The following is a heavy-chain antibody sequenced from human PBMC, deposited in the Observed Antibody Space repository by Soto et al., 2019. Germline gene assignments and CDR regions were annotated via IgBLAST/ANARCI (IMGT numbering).Heavy chain of an antibody. J-gene: IGHJ5*02. CDR3: ARDTFEYSSSSDPYNWFDP. V-gene: IGHV1-69*13. CDR1: GGTFSIYA. Sequence: SVKVSCKASGGTFSIYAISCVLQSPLQWLEWMGGIIPIFGTANYAQKFQGRVTITADESTSTAYMELSSLRSEDTAVYYCARDTFEYSSSSDPYNWFDPWGQGTLVTVSS. D-gene: IGHD6-6*01. CDR2: IIPIFGTA.